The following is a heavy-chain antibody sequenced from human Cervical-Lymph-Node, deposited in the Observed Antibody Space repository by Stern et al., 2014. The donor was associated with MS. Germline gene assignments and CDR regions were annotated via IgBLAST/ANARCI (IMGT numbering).Heavy chain of an antibody. V-gene: IGHV1-2*06. CDR1: GYTFTAYN. Sequence: QVQLVQSGADVKKPGASVKVSCKASGYTFTAYNMHWLRQPPGQALEWMGRINPKSGVTNYAQKFQDRVTITRDTSISTVYMELSRLRSNDTAMYYCATRRGCSGGSCSSRSLDYWGQGTLVTVSS. D-gene: IGHD2-15*01. J-gene: IGHJ4*02. CDR3: ATRRGCSGGSCSSRSLDY. CDR2: INPKSGVT.